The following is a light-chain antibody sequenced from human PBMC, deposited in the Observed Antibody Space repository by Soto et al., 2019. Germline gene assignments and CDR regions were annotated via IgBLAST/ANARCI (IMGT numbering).Light chain of an antibody. V-gene: IGKV1-9*01. Sequence: DIQLTQSPSFLSASIGDRVTITCRASQGINSYLAWYQQKPGKAPKLLIYATSTLQSGVPSTFSGSGSGTEFNLTISSLGTVTFASYICLQVNNHPSFTFGPGTKVDIK. CDR2: ATS. CDR3: LQVNNHPSFT. J-gene: IGKJ3*01. CDR1: QGINSY.